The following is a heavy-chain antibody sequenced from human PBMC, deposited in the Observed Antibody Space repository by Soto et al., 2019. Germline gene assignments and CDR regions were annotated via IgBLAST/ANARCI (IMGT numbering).Heavy chain of an antibody. CDR3: AKGGLLWFGKSPSWFDP. CDR1: GGSISSYY. D-gene: IGHD3-10*01. Sequence: PPETLSLTCTVSGGSISSYYWSWVRQPPGKGLEWIGYIYYSGSTNYNPSLKSRVTISVDTSKNQFSLKHSSVTAADTAVYYCAKGGLLWFGKSPSWFDPWGQGTLVTVSS. V-gene: IGHV4-59*01. CDR2: IYYSGST. J-gene: IGHJ5*02.